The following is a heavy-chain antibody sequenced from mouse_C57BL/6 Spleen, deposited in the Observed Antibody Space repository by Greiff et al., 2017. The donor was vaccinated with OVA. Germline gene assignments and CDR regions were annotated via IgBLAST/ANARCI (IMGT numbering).Heavy chain of an antibody. CDR3: TRKGAIYYGNYVGAMDY. CDR2: IDPETGGT. J-gene: IGHJ4*01. CDR1: GYTFTDYE. V-gene: IGHV1-15*01. Sequence: VQLKESGAELVRPGASVTLSCKASGYTFTDYEMHWVKQTPVHGLEWIGAIDPETGGTAYNQKFKGKAILTADKSSSTAYMELRSLTSEDSAVYYCTRKGAIYYGNYVGAMDYWGQGTSVTVSS. D-gene: IGHD2-1*01.